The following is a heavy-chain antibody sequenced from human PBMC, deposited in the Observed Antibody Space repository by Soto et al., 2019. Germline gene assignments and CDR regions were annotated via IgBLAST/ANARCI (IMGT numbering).Heavy chain of an antibody. CDR1: GFTFSSYW. V-gene: IGHV3-7*01. CDR2: IKQDGSEK. Sequence: GGSLRLSCAASGFTFSSYWMSWVRQAPGKGLEWVANIKQDGSEKYYVDSVKGRFTISRDNAKNSLYLQMNSLKAEETAVDYCARCPCSGGSCYPEYFEHWGQGTLVTVSS. J-gene: IGHJ1*01. D-gene: IGHD2-15*01. CDR3: ARCPCSGGSCYPEYFEH.